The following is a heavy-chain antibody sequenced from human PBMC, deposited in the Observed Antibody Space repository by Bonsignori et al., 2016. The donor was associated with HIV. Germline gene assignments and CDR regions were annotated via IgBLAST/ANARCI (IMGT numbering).Heavy chain of an antibody. Sequence: VRQMPGKGLEWVSYISSSGSTIYYADSVKGRFTISRDNAKNSLYLQMNSLRAEDTAVYYCARARSDFWSGLVPSPAFDYWGQGTLVTVSS. D-gene: IGHD3-3*01. V-gene: IGHV3-48*03. CDR3: ARARSDFWSGLVPSPAFDY. J-gene: IGHJ4*02. CDR2: ISSSGSTI.